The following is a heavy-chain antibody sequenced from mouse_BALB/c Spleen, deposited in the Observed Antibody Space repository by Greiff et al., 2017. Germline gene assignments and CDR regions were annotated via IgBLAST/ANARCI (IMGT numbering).Heavy chain of an antibody. Sequence: EVKLMESGGGLVQPGGSRKLSCAASGFTFSSFGMHWVRQAPEKGLEWVAYISSGSSTIYYADTVKGRFTISRDNPKNTLFLQMTSLRSEDTAMYYCARQGDYDPLPYAMDYWGQGTSVTVSS. CDR1: GFTFSSFG. V-gene: IGHV5-17*02. J-gene: IGHJ4*01. CDR2: ISSGSSTI. D-gene: IGHD2-4*01. CDR3: ARQGDYDPLPYAMDY.